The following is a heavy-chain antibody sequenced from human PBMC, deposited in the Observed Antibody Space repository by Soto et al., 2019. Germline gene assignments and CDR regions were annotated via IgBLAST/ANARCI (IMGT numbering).Heavy chain of an antibody. J-gene: IGHJ6*02. CDR1: GGTFGSYA. Sequence: QVQLVQSGAEVKKPGSSVKVSCKASGGTFGSYAISWVRQAPGQGLEWMGGIIPIPGTANYAQKFQGRVTIPADKSTSTAYMELSSLRSEDTAVYYCARSQGSSTSLEIYYYYYYGMDVWGQGTTVTVSS. D-gene: IGHD2-2*01. CDR2: IIPIPGTA. CDR3: ARSQGSSTSLEIYYYYYYGMDV. V-gene: IGHV1-69*06.